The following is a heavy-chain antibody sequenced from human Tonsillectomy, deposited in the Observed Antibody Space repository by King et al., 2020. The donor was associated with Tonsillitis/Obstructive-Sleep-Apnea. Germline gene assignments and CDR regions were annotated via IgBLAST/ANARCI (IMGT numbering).Heavy chain of an antibody. J-gene: IGHJ4*02. CDR3: ARGHSSSFAY. CDR2: IKEDGSEK. V-gene: IGHV3-7*01. Sequence: VQLVESGGGLVQPGGYLRLSCAASGFTFSNYWMNWVRQAPGKGLEWVANIKEDGSEKYYVDSVKGRFTISRDNAKNSLYLQMNSLRAEDTAVYYCARGHSSSFAYWGQGTLVTVSS. D-gene: IGHD6-19*01. CDR1: GFTFSNYW.